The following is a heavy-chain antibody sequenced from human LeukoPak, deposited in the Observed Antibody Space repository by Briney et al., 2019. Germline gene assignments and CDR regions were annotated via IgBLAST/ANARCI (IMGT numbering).Heavy chain of an antibody. CDR2: IYPGDSDT. CDR1: GYSFTNYW. CDR3: ARFGDSSAYYSVYFDY. V-gene: IGHV5-51*01. D-gene: IGHD3-22*01. Sequence: GESLKISCKGSGYSFTNYWIGWVRQMPGKGLEWMGIIYPGDSDTRFSPSFQGQVAISADKSISTAYLQWSSLKASDTAMYYCARFGDSSAYYSVYFDYWGQGTLVTVSS. J-gene: IGHJ4*02.